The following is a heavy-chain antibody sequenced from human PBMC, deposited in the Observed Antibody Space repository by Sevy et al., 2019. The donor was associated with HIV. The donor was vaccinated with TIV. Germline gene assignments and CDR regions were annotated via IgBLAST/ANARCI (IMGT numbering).Heavy chain of an antibody. CDR2: ISGSGGST. CDR1: GFTFSSYA. Sequence: GGSLRLSCAASGFTFSSYAMIWVRQAPGKGLEWVSAISGSGGSTYYADSVKGRFTISRDNSKNTLYLQMNSLRAEDTAVYYCVSYDFWSGYGHYYYYYGMDVWGQGTTVTVSS. CDR3: VSYDFWSGYGHYYYYYGMDV. D-gene: IGHD3-3*01. V-gene: IGHV3-23*01. J-gene: IGHJ6*02.